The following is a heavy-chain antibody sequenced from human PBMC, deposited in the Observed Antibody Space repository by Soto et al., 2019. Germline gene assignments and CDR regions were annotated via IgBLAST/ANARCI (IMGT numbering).Heavy chain of an antibody. D-gene: IGHD4-17*01. CDR1: GFTFSNAW. Sequence: EVQLVESGGGLVKPGGSLRLSCAASGFTFSNAWMSWVRQAPGKGLEWVGRIKSKTDGGTTDYAAPVKGRFTISRDDSKHTLYLQMNSLKTDDTAVYYCTTDGTTVTTIFDYWCQGTLVTVSS. CDR3: TTDGTTVTTIFDY. V-gene: IGHV3-15*01. CDR2: IKSKTDGGTT. J-gene: IGHJ4*02.